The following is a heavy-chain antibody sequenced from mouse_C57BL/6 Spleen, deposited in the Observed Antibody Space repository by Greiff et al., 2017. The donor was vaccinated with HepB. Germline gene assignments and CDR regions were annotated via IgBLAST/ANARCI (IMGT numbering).Heavy chain of an antibody. CDR2: IDPETGGT. V-gene: IGHV1-15*01. D-gene: IGHD2-3*01. CDR1: GYTFTDYE. J-gene: IGHJ3*01. CDR3: TRGGDGYYVAWFAY. Sequence: QVQLQQSGAELVRPGASVTLSCKASGYTFTDYEMLWVKQTPVHGLEWIGAIDPETGGTAYNQKFKGKAILTADKSSSTAYMELRSLTSEDSAVYYCTRGGDGYYVAWFAYWGQGTLVTVSA.